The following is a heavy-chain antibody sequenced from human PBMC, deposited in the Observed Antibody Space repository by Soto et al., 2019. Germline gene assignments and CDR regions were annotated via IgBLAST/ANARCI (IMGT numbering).Heavy chain of an antibody. CDR3: ASIKSIAARLAWTAFDY. Sequence: QVQLVQSGAEVKKPGSSVKVSCKASGGTFSSYAISWVRQAPGQGLVWMGGFSPIFGTANYAQKVQGSVTITADESTSTAYMELSSLRSEDTAVYYWASIKSIAARLAWTAFDYWGQGTLVTVSS. CDR2: FSPIFGTA. J-gene: IGHJ4*02. CDR1: GGTFSSYA. D-gene: IGHD6-6*01. V-gene: IGHV1-69*01.